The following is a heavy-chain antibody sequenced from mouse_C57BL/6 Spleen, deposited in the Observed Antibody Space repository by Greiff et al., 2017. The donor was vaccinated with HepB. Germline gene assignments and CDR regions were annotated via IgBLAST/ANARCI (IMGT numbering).Heavy chain of an antibody. Sequence: EVKLMESGPGLVKPSQSLSLSCSVSGYSITGGYYWNWIRQFPGNKLEWMGYISYDGSNNYNPSLKNRISITRDTSKNPFFLKLNSVTTEDTATYYCAREGGYYGYDDFDYWGQGTTLTVSS. J-gene: IGHJ2*01. CDR1: GYSITGGYY. D-gene: IGHD2-2*01. CDR3: AREGGYYGYDDFDY. CDR2: ISYDGSN. V-gene: IGHV3-6*01.